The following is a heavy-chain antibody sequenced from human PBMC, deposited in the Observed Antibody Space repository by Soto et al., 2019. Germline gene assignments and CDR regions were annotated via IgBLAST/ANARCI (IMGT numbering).Heavy chain of an antibody. Sequence: SETLSLTCTVSGGSISSSSYYWGWIRQPPGKGLEWIGGIYYSGSTYYNPSLKSRVTISVDTSKNQFSLKLGSVTAADTAVYYCARFSYYYDSSGYYYWGQGTLVTVSS. D-gene: IGHD3-22*01. CDR1: GGSISSSSYY. V-gene: IGHV4-39*01. CDR2: IYYSGST. CDR3: ARFSYYYDSSGYYY. J-gene: IGHJ4*02.